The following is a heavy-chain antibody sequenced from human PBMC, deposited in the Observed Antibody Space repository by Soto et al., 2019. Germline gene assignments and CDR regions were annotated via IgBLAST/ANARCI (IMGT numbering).Heavy chain of an antibody. V-gene: IGHV1-69*01. J-gene: IGHJ6*02. D-gene: IGHD3-3*01. CDR2: IIPIFGTA. Sequence: QVQLVQSGAEVKKPGSSVKVSCKASGGTFSSYAISWVRQAPGQGLEWMGGIIPIFGTANYAQKFQGRVTITADESTSTAYMELSSLRSEDTAVYYCARDSGYDFCGGYYMNYYYYGMDVWGQGTTVTVSS. CDR3: ARDSGYDFCGGYYMNYYYYGMDV. CDR1: GGTFSSYA.